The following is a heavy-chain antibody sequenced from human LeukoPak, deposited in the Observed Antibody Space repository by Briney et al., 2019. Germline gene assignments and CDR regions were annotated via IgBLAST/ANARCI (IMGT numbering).Heavy chain of an antibody. CDR2: INPKSGGR. D-gene: IGHD2-2*01. Sequence: ASVKVSCKASGYTFTDYYMHWVRQAPGQGLEWMGWINPKSGGRSYAQRFQGRVTMTRDTSISTAYMGLSRLRSDDTAVYYCATGERLVPAAMWFDYWGQGTLVTVSS. J-gene: IGHJ4*02. CDR1: GYTFTDYY. V-gene: IGHV1-2*02. CDR3: ATGERLVPAAMWFDY.